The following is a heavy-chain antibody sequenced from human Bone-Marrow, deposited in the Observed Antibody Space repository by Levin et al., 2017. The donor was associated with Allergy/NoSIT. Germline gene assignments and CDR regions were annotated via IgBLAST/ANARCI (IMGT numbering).Heavy chain of an antibody. J-gene: IGHJ4*02. Sequence: SGESLKISCKGFGYSFTNYWIAWVRQMPGKGLEWMGIIYPADSDTRYSPSFEGQVTISIDKSINTAYLQWGSLTASDTATYFCARQTFDFLFDFDSWGQGTMVTVSS. V-gene: IGHV5-51*01. D-gene: IGHD3-9*01. CDR3: ARQTFDFLFDFDS. CDR2: IYPADSDT. CDR1: GYSFTNYW.